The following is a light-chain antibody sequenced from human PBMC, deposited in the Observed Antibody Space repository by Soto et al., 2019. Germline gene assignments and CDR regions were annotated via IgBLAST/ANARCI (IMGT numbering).Light chain of an antibody. CDR3: QQYGYSPIT. J-gene: IGKJ5*01. CDR2: GAS. CDR1: QTVSSN. Sequence: EIVLTQSPGTLSLPPGERATLSCRASQTVSSNLAWYQQKPGQAPRLLIYGASTRATGIPARFSGSGSGTEFTLTISSLQSEDFAVYYCQQYGYSPITFGQGTRLEIK. V-gene: IGKV3-15*01.